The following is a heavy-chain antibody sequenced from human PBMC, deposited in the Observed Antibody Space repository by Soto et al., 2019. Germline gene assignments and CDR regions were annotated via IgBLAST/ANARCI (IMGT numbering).Heavy chain of an antibody. CDR1: GGSISSYY. J-gene: IGHJ5*02. D-gene: IGHD5-18*01. Sequence: SETLSLTCTVSGGSISSYYWSWIRQPPGKGLEWIGYIYYSGSTNYNPSLKSRVTISVDTSKNQFSLKLSSVTAADTAVYYCARVDTAMAHNWFDPWGQGTLVTVSS. CDR3: ARVDTAMAHNWFDP. CDR2: IYYSGST. V-gene: IGHV4-59*01.